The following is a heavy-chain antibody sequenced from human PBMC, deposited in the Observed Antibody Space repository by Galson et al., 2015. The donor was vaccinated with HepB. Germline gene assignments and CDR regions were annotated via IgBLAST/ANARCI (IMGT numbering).Heavy chain of an antibody. D-gene: IGHD3-9*01. Sequence: SVKVSCKASGGTFSSYTISWVRQAPGQGLEWMGRIIPILGIANYAQKFQGRVTITADKSTSTAYMELSSLRSEDTAVYYCARERAYYDILTGRELYGMDVWGQGTTVTVSS. J-gene: IGHJ6*02. V-gene: IGHV1-69*04. CDR3: ARERAYYDILTGRELYGMDV. CDR2: IIPILGIA. CDR1: GGTFSSYT.